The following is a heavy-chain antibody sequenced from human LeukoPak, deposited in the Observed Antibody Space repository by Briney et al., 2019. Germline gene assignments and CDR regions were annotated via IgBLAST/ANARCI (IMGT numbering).Heavy chain of an antibody. J-gene: IGHJ4*02. CDR3: ARHVDTAYYFDY. CDR1: EGTFSSYA. V-gene: IGHV1-69*05. CDR2: IIPIFGTA. D-gene: IGHD5-18*01. Sequence: ASVKVSCKASEGTFSSYAISWVRQAPGQGLEWMGGIIPIFGTANYAQKFQGRVTITTDESTSTAYMELSSLRSEDTAVYYCARHVDTAYYFDYWGQGTLVTVSS.